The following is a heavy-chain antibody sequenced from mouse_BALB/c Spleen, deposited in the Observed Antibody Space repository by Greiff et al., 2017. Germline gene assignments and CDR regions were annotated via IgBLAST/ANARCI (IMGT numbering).Heavy chain of an antibody. CDR1: GFAFSSYD. J-gene: IGHJ1*01. V-gene: IGHV5-12-1*01. Sequence: EVNVVESGGGLVKPGGSLKLSCAASGFAFSSYDMSWVRQTPEKRLEWVAYISSGGGSTYYPDTVKGRFTISRDNAKNTLYLQMSSLKSEDTAMYYCARHGGNYVWYFDVWGAGTTVTVSS. D-gene: IGHD2-1*01. CDR3: ARHGGNYVWYFDV. CDR2: ISSGGGST.